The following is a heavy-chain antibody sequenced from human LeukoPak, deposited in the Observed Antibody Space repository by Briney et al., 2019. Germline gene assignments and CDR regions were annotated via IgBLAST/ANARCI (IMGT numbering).Heavy chain of an antibody. Sequence: ASVKVSCKASGYTFTSYGISWVRQAPGQGLEWMGWISAYNGNTDYAQKLQGRVTMTTDTSTSTAYMELRSLRSDDTAVYYCARVVGGSGNIVNYNWFDPWGQGTLVTVSS. CDR1: GYTFTSYG. V-gene: IGHV1-18*01. J-gene: IGHJ5*02. CDR2: ISAYNGNT. D-gene: IGHD3-10*01. CDR3: ARVVGGSGNIVNYNWFDP.